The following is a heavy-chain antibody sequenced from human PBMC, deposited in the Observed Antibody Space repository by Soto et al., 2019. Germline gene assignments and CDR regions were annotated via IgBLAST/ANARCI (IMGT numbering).Heavy chain of an antibody. CDR2: ISSSSSYI. CDR3: AREIAAADPNWLDP. Sequence: GGSLRLSCASSGFTFSSYSMNLISQAPGKGLEWVSSISSSSSYIYYADSVKGRFTISRDNAKNSLYLQMNSLRAEDTAVYYCAREIAAADPNWLDPWGQGTLVTVSS. J-gene: IGHJ5*02. V-gene: IGHV3-21*01. D-gene: IGHD6-13*01. CDR1: GFTFSSYS.